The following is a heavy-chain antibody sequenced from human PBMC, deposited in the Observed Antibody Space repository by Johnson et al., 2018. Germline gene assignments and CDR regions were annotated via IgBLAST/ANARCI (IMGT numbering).Heavy chain of an antibody. J-gene: IGHJ6*03. V-gene: IGHV3-30*18. CDR2: ISYDGSNK. Sequence: QVQLVESGGGVVQPGRSLRLSCAASGFTFSSYGMHWVRQAPGKGLEWVAVISYDGSNKSYVDSVKGRFTTSRDNSKNTLYLQMKSLRAGDTAVYYCAKAAIYCSSTSCYQYYYYYMDVWGKGTTVTVSS. CDR3: AKAAIYCSSTSCYQYYYYYMDV. D-gene: IGHD2-2*01. CDR1: GFTFSSYG.